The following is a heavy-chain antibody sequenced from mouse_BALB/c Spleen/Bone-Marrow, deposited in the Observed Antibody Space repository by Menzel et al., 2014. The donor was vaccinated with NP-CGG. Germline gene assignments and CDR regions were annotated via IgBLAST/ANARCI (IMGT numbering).Heavy chain of an antibody. CDR3: AKGEYAKRYYAMDY. CDR2: IWGDGST. J-gene: IGHJ4*01. V-gene: IGHV2-3*01. D-gene: IGHD2-10*02. CDR1: GFSLTSYG. Sequence: VKLMESGPGLVAPSQSLSITCTVSGFSLTSYGVSWVRQSPGKGLEWLGVIWGDGSTNYHSALISRLSISKDNSKSQLFLKLNRLQTDDTATYYCAKGEYAKRYYAMDYWGQGTSVTVSS.